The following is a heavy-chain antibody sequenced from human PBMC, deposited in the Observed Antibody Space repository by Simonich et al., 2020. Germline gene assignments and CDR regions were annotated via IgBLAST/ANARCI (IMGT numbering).Heavy chain of an antibody. CDR1: GFTFSSYA. CDR3: ARDLGSSYYFDY. V-gene: IGHV3-30*07. Sequence: GGGVVQPGRSLRLSCAASGFTFSSYAMHCVRQAPGKGLEVVAVISYDGSNKYYADSVKGRFTIARDNSRNTLYLPMNSLRDEDTAVYYCARDLGSSYYFDYWGQGTLVTVSS. CDR2: ISYDGSNK. J-gene: IGHJ4*02. D-gene: IGHD6-6*01.